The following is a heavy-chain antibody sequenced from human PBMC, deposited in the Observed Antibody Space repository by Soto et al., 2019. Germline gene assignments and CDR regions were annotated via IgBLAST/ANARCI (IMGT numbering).Heavy chain of an antibody. CDR1: GFTFSSYA. D-gene: IGHD6-13*01. V-gene: IGHV3-23*01. J-gene: IGHJ5*02. Sequence: EVQLLESGGGLVQPGGSLRLSCAASGFTFSSYAMSWVRQAPGKGLEWVSAISGSGGSTYYADSVKGRFTISRDNSKNTLYLQMNSLRAEDTAVYYCANAPPVGIAAAGTGNWFDPWGQGTLVTVSS. CDR2: ISGSGGST. CDR3: ANAPPVGIAAAGTGNWFDP.